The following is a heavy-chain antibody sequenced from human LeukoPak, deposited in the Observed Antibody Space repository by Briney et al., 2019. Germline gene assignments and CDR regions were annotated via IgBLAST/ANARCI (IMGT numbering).Heavy chain of an antibody. Sequence: SETLSLTCTVSAGSISSYYWSCIRQPAGKRLEWIVRIHTSGSTNYNPSLKSRVTMSVDTSKNQFSLKLSSVTAADTAVYYCARDGSWYVGAFDIWGQGTMVTVSS. CDR3: ARDGSWYVGAFDI. V-gene: IGHV4-4*07. J-gene: IGHJ3*02. CDR1: AGSISSYY. D-gene: IGHD6-13*01. CDR2: IHTSGST.